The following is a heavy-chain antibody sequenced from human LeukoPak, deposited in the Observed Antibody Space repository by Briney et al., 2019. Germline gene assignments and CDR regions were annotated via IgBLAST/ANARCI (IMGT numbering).Heavy chain of an antibody. J-gene: IGHJ3*01. Sequence: ASVRVSCKVSGNTLAELGVHWVRQAPGKGLEWMGGVDPEDGQTIYAQRLQGRVTMTEDTSTDTAYMELSSLRSEDSAVYYCATPGPGDVLTARDAFDVWRVGTLVTVSS. CDR2: VDPEDGQT. V-gene: IGHV1-24*01. CDR1: GNTLAELG. D-gene: IGHD2-21*02. CDR3: ATPGPGDVLTARDAFDV.